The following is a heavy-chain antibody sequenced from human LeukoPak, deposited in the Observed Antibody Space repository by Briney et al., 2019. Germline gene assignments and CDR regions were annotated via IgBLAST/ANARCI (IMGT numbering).Heavy chain of an antibody. Sequence: GGSLRLSCAASGFTFSGSAMHWVRQAPGKGLEWVGHIESKANNYATTYAASVKGRFTISRDDSKNTAYLQMNSLKTEDTALYHCTGQWSTAGAGPMDFDYWGQGTLVTVYS. D-gene: IGHD6-13*01. J-gene: IGHJ4*02. CDR3: TGQWSTAGAGPMDFDY. CDR2: IESKANNYAT. V-gene: IGHV3-73*01. CDR1: GFTFSGSA.